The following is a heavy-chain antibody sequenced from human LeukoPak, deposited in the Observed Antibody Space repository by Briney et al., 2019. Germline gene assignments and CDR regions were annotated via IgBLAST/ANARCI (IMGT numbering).Heavy chain of an antibody. CDR2: MSYDGNDK. V-gene: IGHV3-30*04. J-gene: IGHJ4*02. CDR3: ARDGDYGVYGYYFAY. Sequence: GGSVRLSCAASGFTFSRYAIHWVRQAPGKGLEWVAVMSYDGNDKYYAHTVKGRFTISRDNSKNSLYLQMTSLRPEDSAVYYCARDGDYGVYGYYFAYWGEGRLVTVSS. CDR1: GFTFSRYA. D-gene: IGHD4-17*01.